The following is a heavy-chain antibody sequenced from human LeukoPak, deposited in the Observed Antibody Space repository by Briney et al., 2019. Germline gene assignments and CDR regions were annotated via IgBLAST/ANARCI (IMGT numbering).Heavy chain of an antibody. D-gene: IGHD1-26*01. CDR3: ARQRGSGSYNWFDP. Sequence: SETLSLTCTVSGGSISSYYWSWIRQPPGKGLEWIGYIYYSRSTNYNPSLKSQVTISVDTSKNQFSLKLSSVTAADTAVYYCARQRGSGSYNWFDPWGQGTLVTVSS. V-gene: IGHV4-59*01. J-gene: IGHJ5*02. CDR2: IYYSRST. CDR1: GGSISSYY.